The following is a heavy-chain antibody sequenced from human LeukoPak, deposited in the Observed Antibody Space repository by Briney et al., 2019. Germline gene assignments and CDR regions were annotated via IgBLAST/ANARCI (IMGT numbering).Heavy chain of an antibody. D-gene: IGHD6-13*01. J-gene: IGHJ4*02. CDR1: GYTFTGYY. Sequence: ASVKVSCKASGYTFTGYYMHWVRQAPGQGLEWMGWINPNSGGTNYAQKFQGRVTMTRDTSISTAYMELSRLRSDDTAVYYCARDIRPIIAAAGTGGYWGQGTLVTVSS. CDR3: ARDIRPIIAAAGTGGY. CDR2: INPNSGGT. V-gene: IGHV1-2*02.